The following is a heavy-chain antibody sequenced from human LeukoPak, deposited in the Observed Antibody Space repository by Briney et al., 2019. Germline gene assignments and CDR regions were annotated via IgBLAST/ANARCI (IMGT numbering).Heavy chain of an antibody. V-gene: IGHV4-34*09. CDR1: GGSFSGYY. J-gene: IGHJ4*02. CDR3: ARARRRGWLSPHDY. D-gene: IGHD6-19*01. Sequence: SETLSLTCAVYGGSFSGYYWSWIRQPPGKGLEWIGEINHSGSTYYNPSLKSRVTISVDTSKNQFSLKLSAVTAAETAVYYCARARRRGWLSPHDYWGQGTLVTVSS. CDR2: INHSGST.